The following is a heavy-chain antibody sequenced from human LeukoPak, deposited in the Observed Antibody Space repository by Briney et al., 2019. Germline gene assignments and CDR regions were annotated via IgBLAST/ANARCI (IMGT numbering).Heavy chain of an antibody. Sequence: PGGSLSLSCAASGFTFSSYAMSWVRLAPGKGLEWVSSINDSGDSTYYADSLKGRFTISRDNSKNTLYLLMNNPRAEDTAIFYCATAYCSSTSCPTWGQGTLVTVSS. CDR3: ATAYCSSTSCPT. J-gene: IGHJ5*02. D-gene: IGHD2-2*01. V-gene: IGHV3-23*01. CDR1: GFTFSSYA. CDR2: INDSGDST.